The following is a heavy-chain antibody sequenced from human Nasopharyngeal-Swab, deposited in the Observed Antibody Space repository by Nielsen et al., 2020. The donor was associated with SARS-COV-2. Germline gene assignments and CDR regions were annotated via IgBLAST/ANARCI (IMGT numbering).Heavy chain of an antibody. Sequence: LRLSCAVSGVFISRGGAYWSWLRQPPGKGLEWIGYIYYRGDTDYNPALQSRVSISADTSRNQFSLKLTSVTAADTAVYYCARTLYDIVTDQYEGYDTWGPGILVTVSS. D-gene: IGHD3-9*01. CDR2: IYYRGDT. J-gene: IGHJ5*02. CDR3: ARTLYDIVTDQYEGYDT. V-gene: IGHV4-30-4*08. CDR1: GVFISRGGAY.